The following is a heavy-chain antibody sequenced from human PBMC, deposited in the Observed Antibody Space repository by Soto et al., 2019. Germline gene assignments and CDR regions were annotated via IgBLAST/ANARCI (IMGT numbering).Heavy chain of an antibody. CDR2: ISGSGTNI. V-gene: IGHV3-23*01. CDR1: GFSLGSSG. Sequence: EVQLLESGGGVVQPGGSLRLTCAASGFSLGSSGMSWVRQAPGKGLEWVSSISGSGTNIYYADSVQGRFTISRDNSQNTLFLQMTSLRVDDAATYYCAKDGFGGASDYWGQGTHVTVSS. D-gene: IGHD3-3*01. J-gene: IGHJ4*02. CDR3: AKDGFGGASDY.